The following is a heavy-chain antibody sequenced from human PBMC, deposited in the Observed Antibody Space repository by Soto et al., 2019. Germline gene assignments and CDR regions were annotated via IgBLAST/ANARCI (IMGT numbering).Heavy chain of an antibody. CDR1: GFTFSSYW. V-gene: IGHV3-7*05. D-gene: IGHD3-10*01. J-gene: IGHJ6*02. Sequence: GGSLRLSCAASGFTFSSYWMSWVRQAPGKGLEWVANIKQDGSEKYYVDSVKGRFTISRDNAKNSLYLQMNSLRAEDTAVYYCARDLTVPYGSGSYYYYYYGMDVWGQGTTVTVSS. CDR3: ARDLTVPYGSGSYYYYYYGMDV. CDR2: IKQDGSEK.